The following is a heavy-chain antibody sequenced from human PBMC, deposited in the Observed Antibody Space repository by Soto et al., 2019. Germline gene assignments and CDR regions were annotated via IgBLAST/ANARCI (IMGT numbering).Heavy chain of an antibody. J-gene: IGHJ6*04. V-gene: IGHV2-5*02. CDR2: IYWDDDK. Sequence: QITLMESGPTLVKPTQTLTLTCTFSGFSLSTGGVGVGWIRQPPGKALEWLALIYWDDDKRYSPALRGRLPPPSYTSKNKVFLTMTNLDPVDTATYSCTHSRCGGDCLQSDSSNYYYGTDVCGEVTTVTLAS. CDR3: THSRCGGDCLQSDSSNYYYGTDV. CDR1: GFSLSTGGVG. D-gene: IGHD2-21*02.